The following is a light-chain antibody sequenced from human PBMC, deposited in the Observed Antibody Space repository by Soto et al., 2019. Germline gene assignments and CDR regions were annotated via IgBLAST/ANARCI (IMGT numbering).Light chain of an antibody. J-gene: IGKJ1*01. CDR1: QNIRSR. CDR3: QKYNSGLRT. CDR2: SAS. Sequence: DFQMTQSPSTLSASVGDRFTITCRASQNIRSRLAWFQQKPGKAPKLLIYSASTLESGVPSRFSGSGSGTDFTLTISSLQPEDVANYYCQKYNSGLRTFGQGTTVDIK. V-gene: IGKV1-27*01.